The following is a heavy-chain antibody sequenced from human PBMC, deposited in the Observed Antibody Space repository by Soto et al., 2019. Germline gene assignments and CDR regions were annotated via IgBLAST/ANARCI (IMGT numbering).Heavy chain of an antibody. V-gene: IGHV1-18*01. CDR2: ISSYNGDT. J-gene: IGHJ6*02. CDR3: AGEGGAPYYYYGMDV. CDR1: GYTFTRSG. D-gene: IGHD3-10*01. Sequence: ASVKVSCKASGYTFTRSGISWVRQAPGQGPEWMGWISSYNGDTNYAQTFQGRVTMTTDTSTSTAYMELRSLRSDDTAVYYCAGEGGAPYYYYGMDVWGQGTPVTVS.